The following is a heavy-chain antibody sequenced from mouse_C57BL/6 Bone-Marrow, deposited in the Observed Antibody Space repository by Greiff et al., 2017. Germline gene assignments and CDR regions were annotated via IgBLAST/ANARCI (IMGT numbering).Heavy chain of an antibody. CDR3: ARWNYGSRCGDD. V-gene: IGHV1-81*01. Sequence: QVQLQQSGAELARPGASVKLSCKASGYTFTSYGISWVKQRTGQGLEWIGEIYPRSGNTYYNEKFKGKATLTADKSSSTAYMELRSLTSGDSAVYFCARWNYGSRCGDDWGQGTTLTVSS. CDR1: GYTFTSYG. J-gene: IGHJ2*01. D-gene: IGHD1-1*01. CDR2: IYPRSGNT.